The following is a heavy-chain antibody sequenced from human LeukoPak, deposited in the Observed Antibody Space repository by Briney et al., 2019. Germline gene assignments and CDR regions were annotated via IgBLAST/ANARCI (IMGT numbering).Heavy chain of an antibody. CDR3: ARHRILTGYYTPRYYYYMDV. CDR1: GDSISSYY. J-gene: IGHJ6*03. D-gene: IGHD3-9*01. CDR2: IYTSGST. V-gene: IGHV4-4*07. Sequence: PSETLSLTCTVSGDSISSYYWSWIRQPAGSGLEWIGRIYTSGSTNYNPSLKSRVTISVDTSKNQFSLKLSSVTAADTAVYYCARHRILTGYYTPRYYYYMDVWGKGTTVTISS.